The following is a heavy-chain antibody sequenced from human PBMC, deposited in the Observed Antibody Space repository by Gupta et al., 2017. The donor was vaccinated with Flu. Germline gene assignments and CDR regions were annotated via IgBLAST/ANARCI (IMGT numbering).Heavy chain of an antibody. V-gene: IGHV4-34*01. Sequence: GLEWIGEINHSGSTNYNPYLKSRVTISVDTSKNQFSLKLSSVTAADTAVYYCSTRYCSSTSCHSFDYWGQGTLVTVSS. CDR2: INHSGST. D-gene: IGHD2-2*01. CDR3: STRYCSSTSCHSFDY. J-gene: IGHJ4*02.